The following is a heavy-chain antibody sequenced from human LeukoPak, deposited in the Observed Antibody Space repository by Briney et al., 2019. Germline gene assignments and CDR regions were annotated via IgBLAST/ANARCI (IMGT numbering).Heavy chain of an antibody. D-gene: IGHD1-26*01. CDR1: GFTFSSNW. CDR3: ARVRPYRLTYYFDY. J-gene: IGHJ4*02. V-gene: IGHV3-7*01. CDR2: IKQDGSEK. Sequence: GGSLRVSCSASGFTFSSNWMTWVRQPPGKGLEWVANIKQDGSEKYYVDSVRGRFTISRDNAKNLLYLQMNSLRAEDTAMYYCARVRPYRLTYYFDYWGQGTLVTVSS.